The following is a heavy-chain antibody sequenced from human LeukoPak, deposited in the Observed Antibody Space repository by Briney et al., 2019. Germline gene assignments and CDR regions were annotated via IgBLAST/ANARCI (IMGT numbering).Heavy chain of an antibody. CDR2: ISAYNGNT. J-gene: IGHJ4*02. V-gene: IGHV1-18*01. CDR1: GYTFTSYG. Sequence: ASVKVSCKASGYTFTSYGISWVRQAPGQGLEWMGWISAYNGNTNYAQKLQGRVTMTTDTSASTAYMELRSLRSDDTAVYYCARDRYRATTVTTVDYWGQGTLVTVSS. D-gene: IGHD4-17*01. CDR3: ARDRYRATTVTTVDY.